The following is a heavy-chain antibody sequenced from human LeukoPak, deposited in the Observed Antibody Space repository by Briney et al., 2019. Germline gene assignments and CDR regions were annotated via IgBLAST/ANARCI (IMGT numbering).Heavy chain of an antibody. V-gene: IGHV3-23*01. CDR3: AKTYDSSGYLAVRLFDY. CDR2: ISGSGGST. Sequence: GGSLRLSCAASGFTFSSYAMSWVRQAPGKGLEWVSAISGSGGSTYYADSVKGRFTISRDNSKNTLYLQMNSLRAEDTAVYYCAKTYDSSGYLAVRLFDYWGQGTLVTVSS. CDR1: GFTFSSYA. D-gene: IGHD3-22*01. J-gene: IGHJ4*02.